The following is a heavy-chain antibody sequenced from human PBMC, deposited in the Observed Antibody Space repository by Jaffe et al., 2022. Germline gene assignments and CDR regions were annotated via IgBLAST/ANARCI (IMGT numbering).Heavy chain of an antibody. V-gene: IGHV3-23*01. CDR1: GFTFSSYA. CDR2: ISGSGGST. J-gene: IGHJ6*03. Sequence: EVQLLESGGGLVQPGGSLRLSCAASGFTFSSYAMSWVRQAPGKGLEWVSAISGSGGSTYYADSVKGRFTISRDNSKNTLYLQMNSLRAEDTAVYYCAKAGMTPVTRGYYYMDVWGKGTTVTVSS. D-gene: IGHD4-4*01. CDR3: AKAGMTPVTRGYYYMDV.